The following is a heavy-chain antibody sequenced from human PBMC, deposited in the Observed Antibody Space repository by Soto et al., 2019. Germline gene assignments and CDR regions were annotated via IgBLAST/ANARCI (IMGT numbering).Heavy chain of an antibody. J-gene: IGHJ5*02. CDR3: ARGLVLAGSSWNGDWFDP. CDR2: TYYRSKWYN. D-gene: IGHD6-13*01. V-gene: IGHV6-1*01. Sequence: QVQLQQSGPVLVKPSQTLSLTCAISGDSVSSNSAAWNWIRQSPSRGLEWLGRTYYRSKWYNDYAVSVKSRITINPDTSKNQFSLQLNSVTPEDTAVYYCARGLVLAGSSWNGDWFDPWGQGTLVTVSS. CDR1: GDSVSSNSAA.